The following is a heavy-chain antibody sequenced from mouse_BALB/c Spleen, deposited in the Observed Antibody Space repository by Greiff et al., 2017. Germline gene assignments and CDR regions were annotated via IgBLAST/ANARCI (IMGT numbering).Heavy chain of an antibody. J-gene: IGHJ3*01. V-gene: IGHV1-80*01. CDR2: IYPGDGDT. D-gene: IGHD2-3*01. CDR1: GYAFSSYW. Sequence: QVHVKQSGAELVRPGSSVKISCKASGYAFSSYWMNWVKQRPGQGLEWIGQIYPGDGDTNYNGKFKGKATLTADKSSSTAYMQLSSLTSEDSAVYFCARLGDGYPSYWGQGTLVTVSA. CDR3: ARLGDGYPSY.